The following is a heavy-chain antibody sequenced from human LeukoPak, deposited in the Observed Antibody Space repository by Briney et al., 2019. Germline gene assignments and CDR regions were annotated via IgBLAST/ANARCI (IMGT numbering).Heavy chain of an antibody. Sequence: SETLSLTCTVSGGSISSYYWTWIRQPPGKGLEWIGYISNSGNTNYNPSLKSPVNISVDTAKNQFSLKLTSVTPADTAFYYCARDNGGSGYWGQGTLVTVSS. J-gene: IGHJ4*02. CDR3: ARDNGGSGY. V-gene: IGHV4-59*01. CDR1: GGSISSYY. CDR2: ISNSGNT. D-gene: IGHD1-26*01.